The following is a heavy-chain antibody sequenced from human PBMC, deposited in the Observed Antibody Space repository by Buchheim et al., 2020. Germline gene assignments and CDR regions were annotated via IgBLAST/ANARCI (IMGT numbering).Heavy chain of an antibody. V-gene: IGHV3-33*01. D-gene: IGHD6-13*01. CDR3: ARDSYSSSFAPIGY. J-gene: IGHJ4*02. CDR2: IWYDGSNK. CDR1: GFTFSSYG. Sequence: QVQLVESGGGVVQPGRSLRLSCAASGFTFSSYGMHWVRQAPGKGLEWVAVIWYDGSNKYYAASVKGRFTISRDNSKNTLYLQMNSLRAEDTAVYYCARDSYSSSFAPIGYWGQGTL.